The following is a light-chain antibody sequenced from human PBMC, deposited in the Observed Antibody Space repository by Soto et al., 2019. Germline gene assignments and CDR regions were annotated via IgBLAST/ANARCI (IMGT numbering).Light chain of an antibody. J-gene: IGKJ1*01. Sequence: VLTQSPATLSLSPGERATLSRRASLNVNSYLAWYQQKPGQAPRLLIYGASIRAAGIPDRFSGSGSGTDFTLTISRLEPEDFAVYFCQHYGDSSWTFGQGTKVDI. CDR3: QHYGDSSWT. CDR1: LNVNSY. V-gene: IGKV3-20*01. CDR2: GAS.